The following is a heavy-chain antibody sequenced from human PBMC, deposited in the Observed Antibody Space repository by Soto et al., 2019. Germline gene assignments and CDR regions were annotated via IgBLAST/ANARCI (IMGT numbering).Heavy chain of an antibody. J-gene: IGHJ6*02. Sequence: QVQLVESGGGVVQPGRSLRLSCEASGFVFSTFGMHWVRQAPGQGLEWVTVIAFDGGRKFYGDSVKGRFTISRDNSKNTVYLQMNNLRPEDTAVYYGVKDRLGEAYGMEAWGQGTTVIVSS. CDR3: VKDRLGEAYGMEA. CDR1: GFVFSTFG. V-gene: IGHV3-30*18. D-gene: IGHD3-16*01. CDR2: IAFDGGRK.